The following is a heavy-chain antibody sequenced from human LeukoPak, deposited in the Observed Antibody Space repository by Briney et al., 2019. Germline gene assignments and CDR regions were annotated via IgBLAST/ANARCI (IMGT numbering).Heavy chain of an antibody. CDR2: TSSGGDIK. V-gene: IGHV3-30*04. D-gene: IGHD5-18*01. CDR1: GFTFSGYS. J-gene: IGHJ4*02. Sequence: PGGSLRLSCAASGFTFSGYSMHWVRQAPGKGLNWVALTSSGGDIKYYADSVKGRFIISRGNSKNTLYLQMNSLAPEDTAVYYCARAMDTAMGPYFDYWGQGTLVTVSS. CDR3: ARAMDTAMGPYFDY.